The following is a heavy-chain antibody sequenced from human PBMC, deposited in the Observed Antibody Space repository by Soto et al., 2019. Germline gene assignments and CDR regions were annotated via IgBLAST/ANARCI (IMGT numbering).Heavy chain of an antibody. D-gene: IGHD3-22*01. CDR2: INQDESQK. V-gene: IGHV3-7*04. Sequence: GGSLRLSCSVSGFTFNNYRMTWLRQAPGKGLEWVDNINQDESQKYYADPVKGRFVISRDNIKNSLYLQMNSLIDEHSAIYYSARDESSYIIPCIYDSQLPCYYDSHDYWGQGA. J-gene: IGHJ4*02. CDR3: ARDESSYIIPCIYDSQLPCYYDSHDY. CDR1: GFTFNNYR.